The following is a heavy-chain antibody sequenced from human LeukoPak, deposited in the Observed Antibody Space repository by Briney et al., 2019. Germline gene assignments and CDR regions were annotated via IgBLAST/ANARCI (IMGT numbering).Heavy chain of an antibody. D-gene: IGHD2-21*02. Sequence: ASVKVSCKASGYTFTSYAMHWVRQAPGQRLEWMGWINAGNGNTKYSQKFQGRVTITRDTSASTAYMELSSLRSEDTAVYYCARLDCGGDCYDPPILRYYGMDVWGQGTTVTVSS. CDR3: ARLDCGGDCYDPPILRYYGMDV. CDR2: INAGNGNT. J-gene: IGHJ6*02. V-gene: IGHV1-3*01. CDR1: GYTFTSYA.